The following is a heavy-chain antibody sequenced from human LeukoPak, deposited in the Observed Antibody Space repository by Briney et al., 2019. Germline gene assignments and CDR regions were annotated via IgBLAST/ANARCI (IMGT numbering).Heavy chain of an antibody. CDR3: ASIHKDTAMAWWYFDL. CDR2: ISAYNGNT. J-gene: IGHJ2*01. D-gene: IGHD5-18*01. CDR1: GYTFTSYG. Sequence: ASVKVSCKASGYTFTSYGISWVRQAPGQGLEWMGWISAYNGNTNYAQKLQGRVTMTTDTSTSTAYMELRSLRSDDTAVYYCASIHKDTAMAWWYFDLWGRGTLVTVSS. V-gene: IGHV1-18*01.